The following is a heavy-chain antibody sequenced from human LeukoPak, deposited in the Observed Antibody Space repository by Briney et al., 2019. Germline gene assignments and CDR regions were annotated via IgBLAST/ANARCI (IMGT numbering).Heavy chain of an antibody. J-gene: IGHJ4*02. Sequence: PGGSLRLSCAASGFAFGTYYMHWVRQAPGEGLVWVSRINTDGSNTRYADSVKGRFSISRDNAQNTLYLQMNSLRAEDTAVYYCARSHTSYSSSWSFSYYFDFWGQGALVAVSS. CDR2: INTDGSNT. D-gene: IGHD6-13*01. CDR1: GFAFGTYY. V-gene: IGHV3-74*01. CDR3: ARSHTSYSSSWSFSYYFDF.